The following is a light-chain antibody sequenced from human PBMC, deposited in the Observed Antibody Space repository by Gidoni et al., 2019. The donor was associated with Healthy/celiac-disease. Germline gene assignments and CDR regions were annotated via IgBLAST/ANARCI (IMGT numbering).Light chain of an antibody. CDR1: SSDVGGYNY. V-gene: IGLV2-14*01. CDR3: SSYTSSSTLVV. J-gene: IGLJ2*01. Sequence: SAMTPPASLSAPPGHPITISCTGTSSDVGGYNYVSWYQQHPGKAPKLMIYDVSNRPSGVSNRFSGSKSGNTASLTISGLQAEDEADYYCSSYTSSSTLVVFGGGTKLTVL. CDR2: DVS.